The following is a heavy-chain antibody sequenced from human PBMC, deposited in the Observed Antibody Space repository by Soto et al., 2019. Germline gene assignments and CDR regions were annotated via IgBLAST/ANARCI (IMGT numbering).Heavy chain of an antibody. CDR1: GFTFKESA. J-gene: IGHJ4*02. CDR2: ISDTGAST. CDR3: AKDSPLSGRYQDLDY. V-gene: IGHV3-23*01. Sequence: EVRLLEAGGGLKQPGGSLRLSCAASGFTFKESAMNWVRQAPGKGLEWVASISDTGASTWYAESVRGRLSISRDNSKNTLYLEINSLTAADTAVYYCAKDSPLSGRYQDLDYWGQGTLVTVSS. D-gene: IGHD1-26*01.